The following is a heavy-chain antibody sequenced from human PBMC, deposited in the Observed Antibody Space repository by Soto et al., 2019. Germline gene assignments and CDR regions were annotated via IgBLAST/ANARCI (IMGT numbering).Heavy chain of an antibody. J-gene: IGHJ3*01. D-gene: IGHD3-10*01. Sequence: EVQLVESGGGLVKPGGSLRLSCVASGFSFYTYSIHWVRQAPGKGLEWVSSISSSGSYISYADSVKGRFTISRDNAKNSRYLQMDSLRAEDTAMEFCAKDRGRTTNAFDFWGQGTMVTVSS. CDR2: ISSSGSYI. CDR3: AKDRGRTTNAFDF. V-gene: IGHV3-21*01. CDR1: GFSFYTYS.